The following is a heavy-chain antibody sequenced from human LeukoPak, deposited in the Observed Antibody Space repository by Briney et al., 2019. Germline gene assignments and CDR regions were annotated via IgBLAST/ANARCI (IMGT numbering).Heavy chain of an antibody. V-gene: IGHV3-30*01. CDR2: ISYDGSNK. Sequence: GGSLRLSCAASGFTFSSYAMHWVRQAPGKGLEWVAVISYDGSNKYYADSVKGRFTISRDNSKNTLYLQMNSLRTEDTAVYYCARDSDYGDYAFDYWGQGTLVTVSS. J-gene: IGHJ4*02. D-gene: IGHD4-17*01. CDR1: GFTFSSYA. CDR3: ARDSDYGDYAFDY.